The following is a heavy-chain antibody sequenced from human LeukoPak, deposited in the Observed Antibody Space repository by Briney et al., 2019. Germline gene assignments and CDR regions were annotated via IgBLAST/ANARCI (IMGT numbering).Heavy chain of an antibody. J-gene: IGHJ4*02. D-gene: IGHD3-22*01. V-gene: IGHV3-23*01. CDR2: ISGSGGST. CDR1: GFTFSSYA. Sequence: GGSLRLSCAASGFTFSSYAMSWVRQAPGKGLEWVSVISGSGGSTYYADSVKGRFTISRDNSKNTLYLQMNSLRAEDMAVYYCAKALPLDDSSGYYFLAFDYWGQGTLVTVSS. CDR3: AKALPLDDSSGYYFLAFDY.